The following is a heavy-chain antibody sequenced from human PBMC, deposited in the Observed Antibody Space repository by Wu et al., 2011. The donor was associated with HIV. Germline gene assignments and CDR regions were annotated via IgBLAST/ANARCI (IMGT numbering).Heavy chain of an antibody. V-gene: IGHV1-18*01. CDR2: ISAYNGDI. D-gene: IGHD3-10*01. CDR1: GYIFTNYG. CDR3: ALRTRAGSGSDY. J-gene: IGHJ4*02. Sequence: QVQLVQSGDEVKKPGASVKVSCKTSGYIFTNYGISWVRQAPGQGLEWMGWISAYNGDIKYAQKVQGRVTITADKSTSTAYMELSSLRSEDTAVYYCALRTRAGSGSDYWGPGNPGHRLL.